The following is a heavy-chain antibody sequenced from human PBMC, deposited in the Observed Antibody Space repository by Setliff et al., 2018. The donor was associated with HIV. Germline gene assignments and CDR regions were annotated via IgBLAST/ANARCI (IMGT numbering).Heavy chain of an antibody. V-gene: IGHV1-69*13. J-gene: IGHJ6*02. CDR3: ASPTSIAVAGTHRGKDYYYYGMDV. CDR1: GGTFSSYA. D-gene: IGHD6-19*01. Sequence: GASVKVSCKASGGTFSSYAISWVRQAPGQGFEWMGGIIPIFGTANYAQKFQGRVTITADESTSTAYKELSSLRSEDTAVYYCASPTSIAVAGTHRGKDYYYYGMDVWGQGTMVTVSS. CDR2: IIPIFGTA.